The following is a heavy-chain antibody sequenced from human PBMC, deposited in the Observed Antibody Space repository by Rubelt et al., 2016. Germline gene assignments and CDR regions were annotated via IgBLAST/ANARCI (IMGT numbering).Heavy chain of an antibody. CDR3: ARSKDTAMVTDADWYFDL. Sequence: QVQLVQSGAEVKKPGASVKVSCKASGYTFTSYAMHWVRQAPGQRLEWMGWINAGNGNTKYSQKFQGRGNITRDTSASTAYMELSSLRSEDTAVYYCARSKDTAMVTDADWYFDLWGRGTLVTVSS. CDR1: GYTFTSYA. D-gene: IGHD5-18*01. V-gene: IGHV1-3*01. CDR2: INAGNGNT. J-gene: IGHJ2*01.